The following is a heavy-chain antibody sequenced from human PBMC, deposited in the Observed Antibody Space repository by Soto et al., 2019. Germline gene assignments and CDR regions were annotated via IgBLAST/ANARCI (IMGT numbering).Heavy chain of an antibody. D-gene: IGHD3-16*02. Sequence: QVQLVQSGAEVKKPGASVKVSCKASGYTFSDHYIHWVRQAPGQGLEWMGWINPNSGGTNYALNFRGRVTMTRDTSISTAYMELTRLTSDDTAVYYCARVPVSDFVWGSYRYTFDYWGQGTLVTVSS. CDR1: GYTFSDHY. CDR3: ARVPVSDFVWGSYRYTFDY. J-gene: IGHJ4*02. V-gene: IGHV1-2*02. CDR2: INPNSGGT.